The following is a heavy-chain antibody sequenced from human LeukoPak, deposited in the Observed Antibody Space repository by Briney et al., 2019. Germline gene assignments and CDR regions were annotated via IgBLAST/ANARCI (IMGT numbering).Heavy chain of an antibody. CDR2: MNPNSGNT. Sequence: ASVKVSCKASGYTFTSYDINWVRQATGQGLEWMGWMNPNSGNTSYAQKFQGRVTMTRNTSISTAYMELISLRSEDTAVYCCARVQGRPYYYGMDVWGQGTTVTVSS. V-gene: IGHV1-8*01. J-gene: IGHJ6*02. CDR1: GYTFTSYD. CDR3: ARVQGRPYYYGMDV.